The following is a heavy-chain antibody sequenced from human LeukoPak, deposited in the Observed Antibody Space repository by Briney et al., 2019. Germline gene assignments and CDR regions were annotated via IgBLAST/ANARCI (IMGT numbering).Heavy chain of an antibody. V-gene: IGHV4-34*01. CDR2: INHSGST. D-gene: IGHD4-17*01. Sequence: PSETLSLTCAVYGGSFSGYYWSWIRQPPGKGLEWIGEINHSGSTNYNPSLKSRVTISVDTSKNQFSLKLSSVTAADTAVYYCASCKLYGDYGYWGQGTLVTVSS. CDR1: GGSFSGYY. CDR3: ASCKLYGDYGY. J-gene: IGHJ4*02.